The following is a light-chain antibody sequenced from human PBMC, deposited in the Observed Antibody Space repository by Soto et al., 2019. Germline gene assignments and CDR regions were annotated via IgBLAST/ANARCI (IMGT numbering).Light chain of an antibody. Sequence: IRVTQSPGTLSLSTGERATLSCRASQSVSSSYLAWYQQKPGQAPRLLIYGASSRATGIPDRFSGSGSGTDFTLTISRLEPEDFAVYYCQQYGGSPLTFAGRTKVDIK. CDR3: QQYGGSPLT. CDR2: GAS. J-gene: IGKJ4*01. V-gene: IGKV3-20*01. CDR1: QSVSSSY.